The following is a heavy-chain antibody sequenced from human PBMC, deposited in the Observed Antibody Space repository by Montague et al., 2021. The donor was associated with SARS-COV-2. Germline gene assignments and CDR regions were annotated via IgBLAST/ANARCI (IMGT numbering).Heavy chain of an antibody. CDR2: ISYEGSPK. V-gene: IGHV3-30*18. D-gene: IGHD3-10*01. J-gene: IGHJ3*02. Sequence: SLILSCAASGFTFNHYGIHWVRQAPGKGLEWVAVISYEGSPKFFXYSVQGRFVISRDSAQRTVYLQMNSLRVEDTAVYYFAKAAQVFWLGQFARDAFDIWGQGKTVSVSS. CDR3: AKAAQVFWLGQFARDAFDI. CDR1: GFTFNHYG.